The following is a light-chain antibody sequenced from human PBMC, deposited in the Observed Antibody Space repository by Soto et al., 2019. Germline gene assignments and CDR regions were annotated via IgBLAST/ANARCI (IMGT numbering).Light chain of an antibody. CDR1: QSVSST. CDR3: QHYNNWPA. J-gene: IGKJ1*01. CDR2: GAS. V-gene: IGKV3-15*01. Sequence: EIVMTQSPATLSVSPGERATLSCRASQSVSSTLAWYQQKPAQAPRLLIYGASTRATGIPARFSGSGSGTEFTLTISSLQSEDFAVYYCQHYNNWPAFGQGTKVEIK.